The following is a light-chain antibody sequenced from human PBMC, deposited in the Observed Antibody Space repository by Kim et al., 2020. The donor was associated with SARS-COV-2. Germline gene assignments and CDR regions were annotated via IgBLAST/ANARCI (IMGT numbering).Light chain of an antibody. Sequence: GQRVTISCSGGSSNIGTNYVYWYQQLPGTAPKVLIYNNDQRPSGVPNRFSNSNSGTSASLAISGLRSDDEADYYCAAWDDRVSGRVFGGGTQLTVL. CDR1: SSNIGTNY. J-gene: IGLJ2*01. CDR3: AAWDDRVSGRV. CDR2: NND. V-gene: IGLV1-47*01.